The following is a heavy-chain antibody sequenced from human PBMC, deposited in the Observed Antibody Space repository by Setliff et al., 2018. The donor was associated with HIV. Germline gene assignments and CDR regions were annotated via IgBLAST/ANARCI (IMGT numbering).Heavy chain of an antibody. CDR2: INAGNGDT. Sequence: ASVKVSCKASGDTFTTYALHWVRQVPGQRLEWMGWINAGNGDTKSSQKFQGRVTITRDTSASTAYMELSSLRSEDTGVYYCAIGSSNWPHRPNNYYFDYWGQGTPVTVSS. CDR1: GDTFTTYA. CDR3: AIGSSNWPHRPNNYYFDY. D-gene: IGHD6-13*01. V-gene: IGHV1-3*01. J-gene: IGHJ4*02.